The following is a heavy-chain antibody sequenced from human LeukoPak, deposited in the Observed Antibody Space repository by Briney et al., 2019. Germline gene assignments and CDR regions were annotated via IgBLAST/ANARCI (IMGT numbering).Heavy chain of an antibody. CDR3: ARGAGNYYFYGMDV. CDR1: GGSISSYF. CDR2: IYYSGST. V-gene: IGHV4-59*01. J-gene: IGHJ6*02. D-gene: IGHD3-10*01. Sequence: SETLSLTCTVSGGSISSYFWSWIRQPPGKGLEWIGHIYYSGSTNYNPSLKSRVTVSVDTSKDQFSLKLSSVTAADTAVYYCARGAGNYYFYGMDVWGQGTTVTVSS.